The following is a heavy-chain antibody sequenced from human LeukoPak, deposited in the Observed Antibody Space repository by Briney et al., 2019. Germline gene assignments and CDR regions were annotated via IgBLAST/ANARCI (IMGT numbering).Heavy chain of an antibody. CDR2: INPNSGGT. CDR1: GYTFTVYY. V-gene: IGHV1-2*02. J-gene: IGHJ4*02. D-gene: IGHD3-22*01. CDR3: ARDTYYYDSSGYYGVEHFDY. Sequence: ASVTVSSKASGYTFTVYYMHWVRQAPGQGLEWMGWINPNSGGTNYAQKFQGRVTMTRDTSISTAYMELSRLRSDDTAVYYCARDTYYYDSSGYYGVEHFDYWGQGTLVTVSS.